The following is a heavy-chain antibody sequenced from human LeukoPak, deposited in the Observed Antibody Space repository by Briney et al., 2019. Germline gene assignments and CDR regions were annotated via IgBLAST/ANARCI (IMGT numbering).Heavy chain of an antibody. V-gene: IGHV1-69*08. CDR2: ITPVIDSA. CDR3: TRVNLRGSQYNWFDP. J-gene: IGHJ5*02. D-gene: IGHD1-26*01. CDR1: GGTFGSHI. Sequence: SVKVSCKTSGGTFGSHIFSWVRQAPGQGLEWMGSITPVIDSARYAQKFQDRITITADTSTGTAYLHLSSLTSEDTAIYYCTRVNLRGSQYNWFDPWGQGTLVTVSS.